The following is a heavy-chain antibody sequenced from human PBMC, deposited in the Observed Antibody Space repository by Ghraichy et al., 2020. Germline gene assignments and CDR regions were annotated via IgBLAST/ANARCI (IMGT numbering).Heavy chain of an antibody. Sequence: ASVKVSCKASGNTFTSHGISWVRQAPGQGLEWMGWISAYNGNTNYAQNLQGRVTMTTDTSTTTAYMELRSLRSDDTAVYYCARVRRAVAGSLAYYFDCWGQGTLVTVSS. CDR1: GNTFTSHG. CDR2: ISAYNGNT. CDR3: ARVRRAVAGSLAYYFDC. J-gene: IGHJ4*02. V-gene: IGHV1-18*04. D-gene: IGHD6-19*01.